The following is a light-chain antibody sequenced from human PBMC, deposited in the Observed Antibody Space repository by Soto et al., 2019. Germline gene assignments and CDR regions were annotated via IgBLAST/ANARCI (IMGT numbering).Light chain of an antibody. Sequence: DIQMTQSPSTLSGSXXDGVTITCGASQTISSWLAWYQQKPGKAPKXXIYKASTLKSGVPSRFSGSGSGTEFTLTISSLQPDDFATYYCQHYNSYSEAFGQGTKVDIK. CDR1: QTISSW. J-gene: IGKJ1*01. CDR2: KAS. V-gene: IGKV1-5*03. CDR3: QHYNSYSEA.